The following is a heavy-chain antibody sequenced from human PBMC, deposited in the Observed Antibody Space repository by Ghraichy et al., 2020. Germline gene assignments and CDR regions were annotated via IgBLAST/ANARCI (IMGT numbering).Heavy chain of an antibody. CDR2: IIPIFGTA. J-gene: IGHJ4*02. D-gene: IGHD3-10*01. Sequence: SVKVSCKASGGTFSSYAISWVRQAPGQGLEWMGGIIPIFGTANYAQKFQGRVTITADKSTSTAYMELSSLRSEDTAVYYCANHYYGSGSYTYYFDYWGQGTLVTVSS. CDR1: GGTFSSYA. V-gene: IGHV1-69*06. CDR3: ANHYYGSGSYTYYFDY.